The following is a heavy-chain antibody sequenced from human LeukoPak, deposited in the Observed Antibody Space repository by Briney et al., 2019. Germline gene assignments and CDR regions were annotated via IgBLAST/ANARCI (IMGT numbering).Heavy chain of an antibody. V-gene: IGHV2-5*02. Sequence: SGPTLVNPTQTLTLTCTFSGISLNTRGVGVGWIRQPPGRALEWLALIYWDDDRRYSPSLKSRLTITKDTSRNQVVLTMTNMDPVDTATYFCAHRKNYYDSSVFDNWGQGTLVTVSS. J-gene: IGHJ4*02. CDR2: IYWDDDR. D-gene: IGHD3-22*01. CDR3: AHRKNYYDSSVFDN. CDR1: GISLNTRGVG.